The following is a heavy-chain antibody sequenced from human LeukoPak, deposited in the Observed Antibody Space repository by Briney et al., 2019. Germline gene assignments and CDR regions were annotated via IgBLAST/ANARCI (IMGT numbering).Heavy chain of an antibody. J-gene: IGHJ4*02. Sequence: GGSLRLSCAASGFTFGGYWMSWVRQAPGKGPEWVANIKEDGSEEYYVDSVKGRFTISRDNAKNILYLQMNRLRAQDTAVYYCATYKNGYKRRYFDSWGRGTLVTVSS. CDR2: IKEDGSEE. V-gene: IGHV3-7*01. CDR1: GFTFGGYW. D-gene: IGHD5-24*01. CDR3: ATYKNGYKRRYFDS.